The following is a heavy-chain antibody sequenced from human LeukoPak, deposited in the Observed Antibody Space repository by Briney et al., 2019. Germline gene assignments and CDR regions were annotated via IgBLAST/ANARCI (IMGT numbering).Heavy chain of an antibody. CDR1: GGTFSSYA. V-gene: IGHV1-69*05. D-gene: IGHD6-25*01. CDR2: IIPIFGTA. J-gene: IGHJ5*02. Sequence: SVKFSFKSSGGTFSSYAISWVRQAPGQGLEWMGRIIPIFGTANYAQKFQGRVTITTDESTSTAYMDLSRLRSKDTAVDYCAKDLLGLGLGAAGSENWLEPWGQGTLVSVSS. CDR3: AKDLLGLGLGAAGSENWLEP.